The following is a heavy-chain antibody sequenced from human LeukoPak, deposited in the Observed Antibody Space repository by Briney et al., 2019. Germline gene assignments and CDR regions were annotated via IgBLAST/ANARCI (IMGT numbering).Heavy chain of an antibody. D-gene: IGHD2-2*02. CDR2: INHSGST. J-gene: IGHJ4*02. CDR1: GGSFSGYY. CDR3: ARKYCSSTSCYTDY. Sequence: PETLSLTCAVYGGSFSGYYWSWIRQPPGKGLEWIGEINHSGSTNYNPSLKSRVTISVDTSKNQFSLKLSSVTAADTAVYYCARKYCSSTSCYTDYWGQGTLVTVSS. V-gene: IGHV4-34*01.